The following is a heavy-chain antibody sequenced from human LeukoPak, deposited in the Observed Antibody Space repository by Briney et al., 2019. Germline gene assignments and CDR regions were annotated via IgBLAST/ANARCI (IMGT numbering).Heavy chain of an antibody. CDR1: GFTFSSYA. D-gene: IGHD4-17*01. Sequence: PGGSLRLSCAASGFTFSSYAMSWVRQAPGNGLEWVSAISGSGGSTYYADSVKGRFTISRDNSKNTLYLQMNSLRAEDTAVYYCAKLSTVTPLLKYYVDYWGQGTLVTVSS. J-gene: IGHJ4*02. V-gene: IGHV3-23*01. CDR2: ISGSGGST. CDR3: AKLSTVTPLLKYYVDY.